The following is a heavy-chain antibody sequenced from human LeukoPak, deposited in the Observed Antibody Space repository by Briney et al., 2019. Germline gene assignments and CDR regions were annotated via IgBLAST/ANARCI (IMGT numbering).Heavy chain of an antibody. D-gene: IGHD6-13*01. V-gene: IGHV1-58*01. CDR1: GFTFTSSA. J-gene: IGHJ1*01. CDR2: IVVGSGNT. Sequence: GTSVKVSCKASGFTFTSSAVQWVRQARGQRLEWIGWIVVGSGNTNYAQKFQERVTITRDMSTSTAYMELSSLRSEDTAVYYCASLSPYSSSPDFEYFQHWGQGTLVTVSS. CDR3: ASLSPYSSSPDFEYFQH.